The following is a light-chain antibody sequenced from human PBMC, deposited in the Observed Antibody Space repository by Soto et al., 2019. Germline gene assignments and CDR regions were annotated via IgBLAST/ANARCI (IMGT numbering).Light chain of an antibody. CDR1: QSVGSW. J-gene: IGKJ1*01. CDR2: KAS. CDR3: QQYGSSSPWT. V-gene: IGKV1-5*03. Sequence: DIQMTQSPSTLSASVGDRVTITCRASQSVGSWLAWYQQKPGKAPKLLIYKASSLESGVPSRFSGNGSGTEFSLTISSLQPDDFASYHCQQYGSSSPWTFGQGTKVEIK.